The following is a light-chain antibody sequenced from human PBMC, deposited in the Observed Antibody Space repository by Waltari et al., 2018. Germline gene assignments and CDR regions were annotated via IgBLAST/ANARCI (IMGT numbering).Light chain of an antibody. V-gene: IGKV3-15*01. J-gene: IGKJ1*01. CDR1: QSVSSN. CDR2: GAS. CDR3: QQYNNWPPT. Sequence: EIVMTQSPATLSVSPGERATLSCRASQSVSSNLAWYQQKPGQAPRLIIYGASTRATGIPARFSGSGSGTEFTLTISSLQSEDFAVYYCQQYNNWPPTFGQGTKVEI.